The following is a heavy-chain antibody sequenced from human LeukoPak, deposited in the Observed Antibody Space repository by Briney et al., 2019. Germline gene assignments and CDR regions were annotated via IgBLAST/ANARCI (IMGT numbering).Heavy chain of an antibody. J-gene: IGHJ3*02. CDR3: AKRRGSSGYAFDI. V-gene: IGHV3-23*01. D-gene: IGHD3-22*01. Sequence: GGSLRLSCAASGFTFSSYAMSWVRQAPGEGLEWVSAISGSGGSTYYADSVKGRFTISRDNSKNTLYLQMNSLRAEDTAVYYCAKRRGSSGYAFDIWGQGTMVTVSS. CDR2: ISGSGGST. CDR1: GFTFSSYA.